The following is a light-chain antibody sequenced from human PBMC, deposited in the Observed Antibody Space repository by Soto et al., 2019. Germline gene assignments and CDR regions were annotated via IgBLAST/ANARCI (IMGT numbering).Light chain of an antibody. CDR1: SSDVGGHDY. V-gene: IGLV2-14*01. CDR2: EVS. J-gene: IGLJ1*01. CDR3: GSHTTGSTYV. Sequence: QSALTQPASVSGSPGQSITISCTGTSSDVGGHDYVSWYQQHPGKAPKVIINEVSNRPSGVSDRFSGSKSGNTASLTISGLQAEDEADYYCGSHTTGSTYVFGTGTKLPVL.